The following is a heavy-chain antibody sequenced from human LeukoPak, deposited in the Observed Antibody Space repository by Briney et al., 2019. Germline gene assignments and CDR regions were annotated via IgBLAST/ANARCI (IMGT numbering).Heavy chain of an antibody. D-gene: IGHD3-3*01. V-gene: IGHV4-4*07. CDR1: GGSISSSY. CDR3: AREVRWDFWSGYQYYFDY. Sequence: SETLSLICTVSGGSISSSYWSWFRKPAGKGLNRIGRIFTSGSTNYNPSLKSRVTMSVDTSKNQFSLKLSSVTAADTAVYYCAREVRWDFWSGYQYYFDYWGQGTLVTVFS. J-gene: IGHJ4*02. CDR2: IFTSGST.